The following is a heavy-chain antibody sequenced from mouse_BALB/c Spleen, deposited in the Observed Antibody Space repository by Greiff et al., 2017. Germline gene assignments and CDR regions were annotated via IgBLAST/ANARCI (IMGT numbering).Heavy chain of an antibody. CDR2: IRNKANGYTT. J-gene: IGHJ2*01. Sequence: EVMLVESGGGLVQPGGSLRLSCATSGFTFTDYYMSWVRQPPGKALEWLGFIRNKANGYTTEYSASVKGRFTISRDNSQSILYLQMNTLRAEDSATYYCARGYYYFDYWGQGTTLTVSS. CDR1: GFTFTDYY. V-gene: IGHV7-3*02. CDR3: ARGYYYFDY. D-gene: IGHD2-14*01.